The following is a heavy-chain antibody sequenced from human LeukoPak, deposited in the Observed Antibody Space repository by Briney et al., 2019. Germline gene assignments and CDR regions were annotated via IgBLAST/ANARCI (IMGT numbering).Heavy chain of an antibody. CDR2: ISTTGSAI. CDR1: GFTFSGYE. Sequence: ESGGSLRLSCAASGFTFSGYEMNWVRQAPGKGLEWVSYISTTGSAIYYADSVKGRFTISRDNAKNSLYLQMSSLRAEDTAVYYCSRGDDYGDNSFDYWGQGTLVTVAS. J-gene: IGHJ4*02. D-gene: IGHD4-17*01. V-gene: IGHV3-48*03. CDR3: SRGDDYGDNSFDY.